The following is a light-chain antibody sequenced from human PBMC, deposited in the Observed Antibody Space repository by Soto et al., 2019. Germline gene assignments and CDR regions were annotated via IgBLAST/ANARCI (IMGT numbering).Light chain of an antibody. J-gene: IGKJ5*01. CDR2: DAV. V-gene: IGKV3-11*01. CDR3: QHRSNLPVT. CDR1: QSVSSY. Sequence: EVVLTQSPATLSLSPGERATLSCRASQSVSSYLAWYQQKPGQAPRLLIYDAVNRATDIPARFSGTGSGTDFTLTISSLQPEDFAVYYCQHRSNLPVTFGRGTRLEIK.